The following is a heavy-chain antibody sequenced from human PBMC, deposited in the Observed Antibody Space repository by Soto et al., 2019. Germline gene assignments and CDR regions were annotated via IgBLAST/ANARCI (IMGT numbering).Heavy chain of an antibody. CDR3: ARSRLAYCGGDCSRSHPTIPFVDY. D-gene: IGHD2-21*02. V-gene: IGHV4-30-2*01. CDR2: IYHSGST. Sequence: SETLSLTCAVSGGSISSGGYSWSWIRQPPGKGLEWIGYIYHSGSTYYNPSLTSRVTISVDRSKTQFSLKLSSVTAADTAVYYCARSRLAYCGGDCSRSHPTIPFVDYWGQGTLVTVSS. J-gene: IGHJ4*02. CDR1: GGSISSGGYS.